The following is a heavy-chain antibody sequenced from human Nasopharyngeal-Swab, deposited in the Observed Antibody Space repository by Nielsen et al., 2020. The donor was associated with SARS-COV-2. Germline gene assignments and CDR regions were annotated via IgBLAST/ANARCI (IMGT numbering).Heavy chain of an antibody. CDR3: ATSLNYYYGMDV. CDR1: GYTLTELS. CDR2: FYPEDGET. V-gene: IGHV1-24*01. Sequence: SVKVSCKVSGYTLTELSMHWVRQAPGKGLEWMGGFYPEDGETIYAQKFQGRVTMTEDTSTDTAYMELSSLRSEDTAVYYCATSLNYYYGMDVLGQGTTVTVSS. J-gene: IGHJ6*02.